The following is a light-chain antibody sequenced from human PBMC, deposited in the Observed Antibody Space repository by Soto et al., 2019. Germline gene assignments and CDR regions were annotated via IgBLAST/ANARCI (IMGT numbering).Light chain of an antibody. Sequence: DIVMTQSPDSLAVSLGERATINCKSSQSVLYSSNNKNYLAWYQQKPGQPPKLLIYWASTRESGVPDRFSVSGSGTDFTITISSLQAEDVAVYYCQQYYSTPVTFGQGTKLEIK. J-gene: IGKJ2*01. CDR1: QSVLYSSNNKNY. CDR2: WAS. CDR3: QQYYSTPVT. V-gene: IGKV4-1*01.